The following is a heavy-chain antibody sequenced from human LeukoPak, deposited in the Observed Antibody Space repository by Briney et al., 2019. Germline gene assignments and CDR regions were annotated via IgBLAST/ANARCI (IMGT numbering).Heavy chain of an antibody. CDR2: IFWNDDK. Sequence: SGPTLVKPTQTLTLTCTFSGFSLSTSGVGVGWIRQPPGKALGWSALIFWNDDKRYSPSLKSRLTITKDTSKNQVVLTMTNMAPVDTATYYCAHSRNKFDPWGQGTLVTVSS. V-gene: IGHV2-5*01. CDR3: AHSRNKFDP. CDR1: GFSLSTSGVG. J-gene: IGHJ5*02.